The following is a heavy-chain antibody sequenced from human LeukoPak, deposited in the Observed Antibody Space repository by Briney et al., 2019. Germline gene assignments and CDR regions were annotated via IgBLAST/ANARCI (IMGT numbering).Heavy chain of an antibody. Sequence: PGRSLRLSCVASGFALSMYTLHWVRQAPGKGLECVAVASYDGGNKYYADSVKGRFTISRDNSKNTLYLQMNSLRAEDTAVYYCAKDGTMTTVTFYYYYYMDVWGKGTTVTVSS. D-gene: IGHD4-17*01. V-gene: IGHV3-30-3*01. CDR3: AKDGTMTTVTFYYYYYMDV. J-gene: IGHJ6*03. CDR1: GFALSMYT. CDR2: ASYDGGNK.